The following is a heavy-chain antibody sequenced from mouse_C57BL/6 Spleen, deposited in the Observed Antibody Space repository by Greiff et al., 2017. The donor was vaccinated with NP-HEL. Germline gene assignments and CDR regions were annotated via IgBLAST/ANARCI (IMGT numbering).Heavy chain of an antibody. D-gene: IGHD2-4*01. Sequence: QVQLQQSGAELVKPGASVKISCKASGYAFSSYWMNWVKQRPGKGLEWIGQIYPGDGDTNYNGKFKGKATLTADKSASTAYMQISSLTSEDSAVYFCASQGYDYAWFAYWGQGTLVTVSA. CDR3: ASQGYDYAWFAY. CDR2: IYPGDGDT. J-gene: IGHJ3*01. V-gene: IGHV1-80*01. CDR1: GYAFSSYW.